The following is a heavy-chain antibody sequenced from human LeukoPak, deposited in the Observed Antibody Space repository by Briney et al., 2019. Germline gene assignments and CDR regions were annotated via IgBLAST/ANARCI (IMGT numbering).Heavy chain of an antibody. CDR3: ASSGPYSSGWYAFDI. CDR2: ISGSGGST. D-gene: IGHD6-19*01. J-gene: IGHJ3*02. V-gene: IGHV3-23*01. Sequence: GGSLRLSCAASGFTFGSYAMSWVRQAPGKGLEWVSAISGSGGSTYYADSVKGRFTISRDNSKNTLYLQMNSVRAEDTAVYYCASSGPYSSGWYAFDIWGQGTMVTGSS. CDR1: GFTFGSYA.